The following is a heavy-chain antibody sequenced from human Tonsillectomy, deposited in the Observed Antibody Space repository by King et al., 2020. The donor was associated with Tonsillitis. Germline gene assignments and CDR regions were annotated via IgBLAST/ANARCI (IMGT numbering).Heavy chain of an antibody. CDR2: INPSGGTT. J-gene: IGHJ5*02. CDR3: ARDRPCSSASCYGGSWFDP. D-gene: IGHD2-2*01. Sequence: QLVQSGAEVKKPGASVKVSCKASGYTFTSYYMHWVRQAPGQGLEWMGMINPSGGTTSYAQKFQGRVTMTRDTSTNTVYMELRSLRSEDTAVYYCARDRPCSSASCYGGSWFDPWGQGTLVTVCS. V-gene: IGHV1-46*01. CDR1: GYTFTSYY.